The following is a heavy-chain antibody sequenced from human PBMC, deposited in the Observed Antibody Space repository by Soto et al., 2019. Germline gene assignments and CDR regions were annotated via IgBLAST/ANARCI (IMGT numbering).Heavy chain of an antibody. V-gene: IGHV3-21*01. CDR3: ARVFGSEDYYYYGMDV. Sequence: GGSLRLSCAASGFTFSSYSMNWVRQAPGKGLEWVSSISSSSSYIYYADSVKGRFTISRDNAKNSLYLQMNSLRAEDTAVYYCARVFGSEDYYYYGMDVWGQGTTVTVSS. CDR1: GFTFSSYS. J-gene: IGHJ6*02. CDR2: ISSSSSYI. D-gene: IGHD3-3*01.